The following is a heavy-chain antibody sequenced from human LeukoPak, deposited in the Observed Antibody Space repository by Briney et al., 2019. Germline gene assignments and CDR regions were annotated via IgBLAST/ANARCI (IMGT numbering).Heavy chain of an antibody. J-gene: IGHJ3*02. D-gene: IGHD2-15*01. CDR1: GFTFSSYA. V-gene: IGHV3-30-3*01. Sequence: GRSLRLSCAASGFTFSSYAMHWVRQAPGKGLEWVAVISYDGSNKYYADSVKGRFTISRGNSKNTLYLQMNSLRAEDTAVYYCARDQFRIGAFDIWGQGTMVTVSS. CDR3: ARDQFRIGAFDI. CDR2: ISYDGSNK.